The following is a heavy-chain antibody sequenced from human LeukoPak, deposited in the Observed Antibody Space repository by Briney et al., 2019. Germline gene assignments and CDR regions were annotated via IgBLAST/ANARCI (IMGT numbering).Heavy chain of an antibody. CDR3: ARQESGYDHFDY. J-gene: IGHJ4*02. V-gene: IGHV3-13*01. CDR1: GFTFSIYD. Sequence: GGSLRLSCAASGFTFSIYDFHWVRQATGKGLEWVSAIGTTGDTYYSGSVKGRFTISRENAKNSLYLQMNSLRAEDTAVYYCARQESGYDHFDYWGQGTLVTVSS. D-gene: IGHD5-12*01. CDR2: IGTTGDT.